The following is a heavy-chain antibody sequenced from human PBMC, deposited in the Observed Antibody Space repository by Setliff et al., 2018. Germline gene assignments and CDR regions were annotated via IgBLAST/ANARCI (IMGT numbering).Heavy chain of an antibody. V-gene: IGHV1-18*01. CDR2: ISAYTGNT. J-gene: IGHJ3*02. CDR3: ARRWETGDQDAYDI. D-gene: IGHD7-27*01. CDR1: GYTFTNYG. Sequence: RASVKVSCKASGYTFTNYGINWVRQAPGQGLEWMGWISAYTGNTKYAQKFQDRVTMTTDTSTSTGYMELRSLTSDDTAVYYCARRWETGDQDAYDIWGQGTMVTVSS.